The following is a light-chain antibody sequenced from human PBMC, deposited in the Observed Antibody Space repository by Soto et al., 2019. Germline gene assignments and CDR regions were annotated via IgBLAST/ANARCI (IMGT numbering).Light chain of an antibody. J-gene: IGLJ2*01. CDR1: SSNIAKNY. Sequence: QSVLTQPPSVSAAPGQKVTISCSGSSSNIAKNYVYWYQQFPGTAPKLLIFDNDKRPSGIPDRFSGSKSGTSATLGITGLQTGDEADYYCATWDISLSLVFGGGTKVTVL. CDR3: ATWDISLSLV. V-gene: IGLV1-51*01. CDR2: DND.